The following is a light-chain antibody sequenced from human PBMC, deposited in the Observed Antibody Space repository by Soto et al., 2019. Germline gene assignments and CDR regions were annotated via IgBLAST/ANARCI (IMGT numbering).Light chain of an antibody. J-gene: IGKJ1*01. CDR2: WAS. CDR3: QQYYNTPWT. CDR1: HSVFCSSNQKNY. V-gene: IGKV4-1*01. Sequence: DIVMTQSPDSLAVSLGARATINCKSSHSVFCSSNQKNYLVWYQQKPGQPPKLLLYWASTRESGVPDRFSGSGSGTDFTLTISSLQAEDVAVYYCQQYYNTPWTFGQGTKVEI.